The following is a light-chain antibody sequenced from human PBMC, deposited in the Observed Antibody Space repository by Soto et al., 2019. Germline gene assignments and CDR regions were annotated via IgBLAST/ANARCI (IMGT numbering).Light chain of an antibody. V-gene: IGKV1D-13*01. CDR1: QGISSA. J-gene: IGKJ4*01. CDR3: QQFNNYLT. Sequence: AIQLTQSPSSLSASVGDRVTITCRASQGISSALAWYQQKPGKAPKLLIYDASSLESGVPSRFSGSGSGTDFTLTFISLQPEDFATYYCQQFNNYLTFGGGTKVDIK. CDR2: DAS.